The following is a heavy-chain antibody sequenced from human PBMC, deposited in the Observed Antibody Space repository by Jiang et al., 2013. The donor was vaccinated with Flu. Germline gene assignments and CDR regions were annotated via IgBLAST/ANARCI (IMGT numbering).Heavy chain of an antibody. CDR1: GGSISSSSYY. D-gene: IGHD2-15*01. Sequence: SLTCTVSGGSISSSSYYWGWIRQPPGKGLEWIGSIYYSGSTYYNPSLKSRVTISVDTSKNQFSLKLSSVTAADTAVYYCARQIVVGLNWFDPWGQGTLVTVSS. V-gene: IGHV4-39*01. CDR3: ARQIVVGLNWFDP. J-gene: IGHJ5*02. CDR2: IYYSGST.